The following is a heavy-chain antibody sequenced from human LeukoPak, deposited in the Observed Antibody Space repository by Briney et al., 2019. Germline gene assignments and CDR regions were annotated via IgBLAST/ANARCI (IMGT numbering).Heavy chain of an antibody. Sequence: SETLSLTCTVSGGSISSYYWSWIRQPAGKGLEWIGRIYSSGSTTYNPSLKSRITMSVDTSKDQFSLKLSSVTAADTAVYYCARDRDQYIGSGSLAAYYYYGMDVWGQGTTVTVSS. D-gene: IGHD3-10*01. J-gene: IGHJ6*02. CDR1: GGSISSYY. CDR3: ARDRDQYIGSGSLAAYYYYGMDV. CDR2: IYSSGST. V-gene: IGHV4-4*07.